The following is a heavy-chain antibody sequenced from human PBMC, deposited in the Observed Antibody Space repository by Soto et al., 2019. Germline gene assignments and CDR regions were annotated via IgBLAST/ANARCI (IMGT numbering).Heavy chain of an antibody. CDR2: IYYSGST. CDR1: GGSISSGDYY. CDR3: ARAITMVRGVIKLRYFDY. J-gene: IGHJ4*02. D-gene: IGHD3-10*01. V-gene: IGHV4-30-4*01. Sequence: SETLSLTCTVSGGSISSGDYYWSWIRQPPGKGLEWIGYIYYSGSTYYNPSLKGRVTISVDTSKNQFSLKLSSVTAADTAVYYCARAITMVRGVIKLRYFDYWGQGTLVTVSS.